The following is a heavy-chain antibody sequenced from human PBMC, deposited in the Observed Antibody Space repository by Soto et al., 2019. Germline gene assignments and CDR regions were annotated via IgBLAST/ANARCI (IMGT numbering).Heavy chain of an antibody. CDR1: GYTFTSYD. J-gene: IGHJ6*02. V-gene: IGHV1-8*01. D-gene: IGHD1-26*01. CDR3: AKARGIVGATNNYGYYGMDV. CDR2: MNPNSGNT. Sequence: ASVKVSCKASGYTFTSYDINWVRQATGQGLEWMGWMNPNSGNTGYAQKFQGRVTMTRNTSISTAYMELNSLRAEDTAVYYCAKARGIVGATNNYGYYGMDVWGQGTTVTVSS.